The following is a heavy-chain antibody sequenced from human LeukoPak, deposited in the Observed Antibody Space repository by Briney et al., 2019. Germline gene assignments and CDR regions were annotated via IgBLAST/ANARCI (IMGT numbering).Heavy chain of an antibody. D-gene: IGHD4-17*01. CDR1: GFTVTNNY. V-gene: IGHV3-53*01. CDR2: IFSNDNT. CDR3: AAVSTKTYYYGLDV. Sequence: GGSLRLSCAASGFTVTNNYMCWVRQAPGKGLEWVSVIFSNDNTYHADSVKGRFAISRDTSKNTLYLQMNSLRAEDTAVYYCAAVSTKTYYYGLDVWGQGATVTVSS. J-gene: IGHJ6*02.